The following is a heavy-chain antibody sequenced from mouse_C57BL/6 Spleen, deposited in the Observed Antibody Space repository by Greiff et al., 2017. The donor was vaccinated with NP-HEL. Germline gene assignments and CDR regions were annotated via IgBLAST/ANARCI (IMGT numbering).Heavy chain of an antibody. V-gene: IGHV1-55*01. CDR3: AREGDVGYYAMDY. J-gene: IGHJ4*01. Sequence: VQLQQSGAELVKPGASVKMSCKASGYTFTSYWITWVKQRPGQGLEWIGDIYPGSGSTNYNEKFKSKATLTVDTSSSTAYMQLSSLTSEDSAVYYCAREGDVGYYAMDYWGQGTSVTVSS. CDR1: GYTFTSYW. D-gene: IGHD3-3*01. CDR2: IYPGSGST.